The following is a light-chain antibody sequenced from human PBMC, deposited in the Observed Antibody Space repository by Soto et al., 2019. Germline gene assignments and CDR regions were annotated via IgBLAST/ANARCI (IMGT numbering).Light chain of an antibody. J-gene: IGKJ1*01. CDR1: QSIDNY. V-gene: IGKV1-39*01. Sequence: DIQMTQSPSSMSASVGDRATITCRASQSIDNYLHWYQQRPGKAPKLLINGASSLQSGVPSRFSGSGSGTDFTLTISSLQPEDFATYYCQQSDRTPPTFGQGTKVDIK. CDR2: GAS. CDR3: QQSDRTPPT.